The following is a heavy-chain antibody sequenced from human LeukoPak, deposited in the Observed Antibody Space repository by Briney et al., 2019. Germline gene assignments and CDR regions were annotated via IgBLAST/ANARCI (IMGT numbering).Heavy chain of an antibody. D-gene: IGHD3-16*01. CDR1: GXISSNVW. CDR3: TSTLGY. Sequence: GGSLRLSCAASGXISSNVWMTWVRQAPGKGLEWVGRIKSKTEGGTTDYAGTVKGRFTISRDDSKNTLYLQMNSLKTEDTAVYYCTSTLGYWGQGTLVTVSS. J-gene: IGHJ4*01. V-gene: IGHV3-15*01. CDR2: IKSKTEGGTT.